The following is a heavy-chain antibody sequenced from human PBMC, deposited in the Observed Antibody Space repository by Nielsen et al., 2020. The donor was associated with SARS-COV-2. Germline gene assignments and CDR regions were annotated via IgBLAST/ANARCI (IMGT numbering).Heavy chain of an antibody. CDR3: AKSPNGLAAV. Sequence: GGSLRLSCAASGFTFNSYAMSWVRQAPGKGLEWVSAITRSGGDTYYADSVKGRFTISRDNSKNTLYLQMSSLRAEDTAVYYRAKSPNGLAAVWGQGTLVTVSS. V-gene: IGHV3-23*01. J-gene: IGHJ4*02. CDR2: ITRSGGDT. D-gene: IGHD6-13*01. CDR1: GFTFNSYA.